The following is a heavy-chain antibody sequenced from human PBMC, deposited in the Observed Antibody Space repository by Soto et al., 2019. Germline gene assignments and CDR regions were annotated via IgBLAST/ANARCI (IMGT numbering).Heavy chain of an antibody. Sequence: PGESLKISCVASGFTFSSYAMSWVRQAPGKGLEWVSAISGSGGSTYYADSVKGRFTISRDNSKNTLYLQMNSLRAEDTAVYYCAKDPIVVVPPRRFDYWGQGTLVTVSS. CDR1: GFTFSSYA. V-gene: IGHV3-23*01. J-gene: IGHJ4*02. CDR2: ISGSGGST. CDR3: AKDPIVVVPPRRFDY. D-gene: IGHD3-22*01.